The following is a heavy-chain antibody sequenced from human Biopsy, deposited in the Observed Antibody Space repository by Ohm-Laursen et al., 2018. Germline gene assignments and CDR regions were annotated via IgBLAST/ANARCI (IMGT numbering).Heavy chain of an antibody. V-gene: IGHV3-33*01. J-gene: IGHJ6*02. CDR2: IWYDGSNK. CDR3: ARDRYYGSESYYSHYNMDV. Sequence: SLRLSCAATGFTFSSYGIHWVRQAPGKGLEWVAVIWYDGSNKYSADSVKGRFSISRDNSKNTVYLQMNSLRAADTAVYYCARDRYYGSESYYSHYNMDVWGQGTTVSVSS. CDR1: GFTFSSYG. D-gene: IGHD3-10*01.